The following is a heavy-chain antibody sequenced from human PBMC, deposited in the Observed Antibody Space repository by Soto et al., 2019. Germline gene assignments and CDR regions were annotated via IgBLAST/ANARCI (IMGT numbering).Heavy chain of an antibody. CDR1: GFSLSTSGVA. CDR2: IFWDDDR. V-gene: IGHV2-5*02. CDR3: AHMLTGTGGRFDH. D-gene: IGHD2-15*01. Sequence: YVPTRLNPTQTLGLTGSFPGFSLSTSGVAVGWIRQPPEKSLEWLALIFWDDDRRHSPSLKSRLTITKDTSKNQVVLTLTNMDPVDTATYYCAHMLTGTGGRFDHWGQGTLVTVSS. J-gene: IGHJ4*02.